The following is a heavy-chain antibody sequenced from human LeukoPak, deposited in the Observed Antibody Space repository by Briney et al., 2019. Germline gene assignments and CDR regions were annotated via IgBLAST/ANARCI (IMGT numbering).Heavy chain of an antibody. CDR2: IYYNGDT. D-gene: IGHD5-18*01. CDR3: GRVLRAASWRSYDY. J-gene: IGHJ4*02. CDR1: GGSVSNSLYY. Sequence: SETLSLTCTVSGGSVSNSLYYWSWIRQPPGKGLEWIGYIYYNGDTNYNPSLKSRVIISIDTSSNQFSLRLNSMTAADTAVYYCGRVLRAASWRSYDYWGQGSLVTVSS. V-gene: IGHV4-61*01.